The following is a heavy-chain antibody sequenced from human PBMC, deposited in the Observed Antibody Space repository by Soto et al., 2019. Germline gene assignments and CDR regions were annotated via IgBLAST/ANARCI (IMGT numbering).Heavy chain of an antibody. J-gene: IGHJ5*02. V-gene: IGHV3-23*01. D-gene: IGHD6-13*01. CDR2: ISYSGHTT. CDR1: GFTFTSHA. Sequence: PGGSLRLSCAASGFTFTSHAMNWVRQAPGQGLEWVSTISYSGHTTYYADSVKGRFTISRDNSNNTLYLQMDSLRGEDTAVYYCAKGAPLLAAGTWWFDPWGQGALVTVS. CDR3: AKGAPLLAAGTWWFDP.